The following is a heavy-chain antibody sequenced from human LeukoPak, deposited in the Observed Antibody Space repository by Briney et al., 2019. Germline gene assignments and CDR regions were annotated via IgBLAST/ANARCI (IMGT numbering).Heavy chain of an antibody. D-gene: IGHD4-17*01. CDR2: IRRDGTYV. CDR1: GFAFSSYG. CDR3: ASGGPTRGTLDL. V-gene: IGHV3-30*02. Sequence: GGSLRLSCAASGFAFSSYGMYWVRQTADKGLEWVAHIRRDGTYVNYADSVRGRFTISRDNSKNTLSLQMNNLRVEDTAGYYCASGGPTRGTLDLWGQGTLVTVSS. J-gene: IGHJ5*02.